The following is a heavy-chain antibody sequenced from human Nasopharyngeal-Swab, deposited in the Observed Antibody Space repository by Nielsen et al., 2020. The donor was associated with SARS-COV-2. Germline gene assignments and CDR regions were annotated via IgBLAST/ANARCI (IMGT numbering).Heavy chain of an antibody. CDR1: GFSISGYW. Sequence: GEFLKISCAASGFSISGYWMHWVRQAPGKGLVWVSRISSDGGANYADSATGRFTISRDNAKNTVYLQMNSLRDEDTAVYYCLRGMAGYGWFDPWGQGILVTVSS. J-gene: IGHJ5*02. V-gene: IGHV3-74*01. CDR2: ISSDGGA. CDR3: LRGMAGYGWFDP. D-gene: IGHD2-2*03.